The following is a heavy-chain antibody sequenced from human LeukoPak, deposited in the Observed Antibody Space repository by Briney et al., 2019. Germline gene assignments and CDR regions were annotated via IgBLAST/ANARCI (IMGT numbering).Heavy chain of an antibody. Sequence: ASVKVSCKASGYTFTSYDINWVRQATGQGLEWMGWIIPDSGNTGYAQKFQGRVTMTRNTSISTAYMELRSLRSEDTAVYYCARGPNKSDGGNSGSAWFDPWGQGTLVTVSS. CDR3: ARGPNKSDGGNSGSAWFDP. J-gene: IGHJ5*02. V-gene: IGHV1-8*01. D-gene: IGHD4-23*01. CDR1: GYTFTSYD. CDR2: IIPDSGNT.